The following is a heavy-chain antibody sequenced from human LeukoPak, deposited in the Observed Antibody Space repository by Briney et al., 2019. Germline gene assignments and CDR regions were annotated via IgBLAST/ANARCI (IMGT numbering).Heavy chain of an antibody. CDR2: IRSSGSTI. CDR1: GFTFSDYY. V-gene: IGHV3-11*01. Sequence: GGPLRLSCAASGFTFSDYYMSWIRQAPGKGLEWVSYIRSSGSTIYYADSVKGRFTISRDNAKNSLYLQMNSLRAEDTAVYYCARLMGSAGIPYFQHWGKGTLVTVSS. CDR3: ARLMGSAGIPYFQH. J-gene: IGHJ1*01. D-gene: IGHD2-21*01.